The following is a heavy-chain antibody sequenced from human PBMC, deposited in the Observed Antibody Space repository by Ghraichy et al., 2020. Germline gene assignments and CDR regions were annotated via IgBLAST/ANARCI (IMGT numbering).Heavy chain of an antibody. J-gene: IGHJ6*02. Sequence: ASVKVSCKASGYTLTSYGISWVRQAPGQGLEWMGWISAYNGNTNYAQKLQGRVTMTTDTSTSTAYMELRSLRSDDTAVYYCARPIAAAGPIYYYYYGMDVWGQGTTVTVSS. CDR3: ARPIAAAGPIYYYYYGMDV. V-gene: IGHV1-18*01. CDR2: ISAYNGNT. D-gene: IGHD6-13*01. CDR1: GYTLTSYG.